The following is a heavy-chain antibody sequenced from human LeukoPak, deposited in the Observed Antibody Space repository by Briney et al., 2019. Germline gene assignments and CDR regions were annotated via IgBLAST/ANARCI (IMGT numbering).Heavy chain of an antibody. CDR2: IYYGGNT. V-gene: IGHV4-39*01. J-gene: IGHJ2*01. D-gene: IGHD3-16*01. CDR1: GYSISSGSYS. CDR3: ARHRGGLPELNWYLDL. Sequence: SETLSLTCTVSGYSISSGSYSWDWIRQPPGKGLEWIGSIYYGGNTYHNPSLKSRVTISVDTSKNQFPLKLSSVTAADTAVYYCARHRGGLPELNWYLDLWGRGTLVTVSS.